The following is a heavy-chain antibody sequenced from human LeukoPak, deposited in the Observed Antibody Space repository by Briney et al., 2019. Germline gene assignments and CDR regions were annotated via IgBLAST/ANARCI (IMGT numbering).Heavy chain of an antibody. J-gene: IGHJ4*02. CDR3: ARGPPVVTIFGVVTGFDY. V-gene: IGHV4-59*11. Sequence: SETLSLTCTVSGGSISSHYRSWIRQPPGKGLEWIGYIYYSGSTNYNPSLKSRVTISVDTSKNQFSLKLSSVTAADTAVYYCARGPPVVTIFGVVTGFDYWGQGTLVTVSS. CDR1: GGSISSHY. CDR2: IYYSGST. D-gene: IGHD3-3*01.